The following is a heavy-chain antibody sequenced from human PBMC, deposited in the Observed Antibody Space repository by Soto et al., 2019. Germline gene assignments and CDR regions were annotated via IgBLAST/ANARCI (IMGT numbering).Heavy chain of an antibody. CDR1: GFTFSSYS. Sequence: GGSLRLSCAASGFTFSSYSMNWVRQAPGKGLEWVSYISSSSSTIYYADSVKGRFTISRDNAKNSLYLQMNSLRDEDTAVYYCAREVGYCSSTSCSSQPIVYYYYYYGMDVWGQGTTVTVSS. D-gene: IGHD2-2*01. CDR2: ISSSSSTI. J-gene: IGHJ6*02. V-gene: IGHV3-48*02. CDR3: AREVGYCSSTSCSSQPIVYYYYYYGMDV.